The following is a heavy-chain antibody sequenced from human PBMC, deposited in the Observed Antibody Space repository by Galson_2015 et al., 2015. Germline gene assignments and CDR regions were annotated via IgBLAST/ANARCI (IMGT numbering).Heavy chain of an antibody. Sequence: SETLSLTCLVSGSSIRSGYFWAWVRQPPGKGLEWIGSIYHNGSTYYHPSLQSRATISVDTSQNQFSLRLRSMTAADTARYYCARWRRHWGRGTLVIV. D-gene: IGHD3-3*01. J-gene: IGHJ1*01. CDR2: IYHNGST. CDR1: GSSIRSGYF. V-gene: IGHV4-38-2*01. CDR3: ARWRRH.